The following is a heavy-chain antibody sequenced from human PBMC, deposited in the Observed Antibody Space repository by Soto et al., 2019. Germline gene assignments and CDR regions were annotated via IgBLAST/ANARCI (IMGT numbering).Heavy chain of an antibody. CDR2: VHHSWGS. V-gene: IGHV4-59*08. J-gene: IGHJ6*02. Sequence: QVQLQESGPGLVKPWETLSLSCTVSGGSISSYYWSWIRLPPGKPMEWIGYVHHSWGSSYNPSLQIRVAISLDTSKIQFSLELTSVTAPDTAVYYCARQGFGPLHGLVDVWGQGTTVIVSS. CDR3: ARQGFGPLHGLVDV. CDR1: GGSISSYY. D-gene: IGHD3-10*01.